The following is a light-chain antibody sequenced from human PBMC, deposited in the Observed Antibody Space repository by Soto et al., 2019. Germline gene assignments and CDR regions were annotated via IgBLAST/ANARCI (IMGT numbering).Light chain of an antibody. CDR2: CAS. CDR3: HQYKKGTGT. CDR1: QRIXSD. V-gene: IGKV3D-15*01. J-gene: IGKJ4*02. Sequence: ISLTQSAATLSVSPGETTRLSCRASQRIXSDVDWYQQKVGQTPRLLXPCASTIATGSAARLSGSGSVTEFTLTISGLQSEDCANYYCHQYKKGTGTFGGGTKVDIK.